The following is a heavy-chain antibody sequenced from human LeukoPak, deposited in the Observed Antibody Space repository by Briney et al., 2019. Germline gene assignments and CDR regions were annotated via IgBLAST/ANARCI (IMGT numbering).Heavy chain of an antibody. J-gene: IGHJ5*02. CDR3: AREGPEWELRRGWFDP. CDR1: GGTFSSYA. Sequence: SVKVSCKASGGTFSSYAISWVRQAPGQGLEWMGWISAYNGNTNYAQKFQGRVTITADESTSTAYMELSSLRSEDTAVYYCAREGPEWELRRGWFDPWGQGTLVTVSS. D-gene: IGHD1-26*01. V-gene: IGHV1-69*13. CDR2: ISAYNGNT.